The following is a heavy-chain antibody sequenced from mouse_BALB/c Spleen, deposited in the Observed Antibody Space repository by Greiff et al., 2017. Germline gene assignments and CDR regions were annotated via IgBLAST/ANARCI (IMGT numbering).Heavy chain of an antibody. CDR2: IWAGGST. CDR3: ARDYYGSLYYLDY. CDR1: GFSLTSYG. Sequence: VQLQESGPGLVAPSQSLSITCTVSGFSLTSYGVHWVRQPPGKGLEWLGVIWAGGSTNYNSALMSRLSISKDNSKSQVFLKMNSLQTDDTAMYYCARDYYGSLYYLDYWGQGTTLTVSS. D-gene: IGHD1-1*01. V-gene: IGHV2-9*02. J-gene: IGHJ2*01.